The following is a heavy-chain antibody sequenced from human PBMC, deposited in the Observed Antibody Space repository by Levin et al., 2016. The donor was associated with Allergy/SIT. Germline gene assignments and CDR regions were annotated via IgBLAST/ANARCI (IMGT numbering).Heavy chain of an antibody. D-gene: IGHD3-3*01. J-gene: IGHJ3*02. V-gene: IGHV4-59*01. Sequence: SETLSLTCNVSGGSISGYYWSWIRQPPGKGLEWMGNIYDTGRTYNNPSLKSRVTISVDRPKNQFSLKLSSVTAADTAVYYCARVQRISIFGVPHRAFDIWGRGTVITVSA. CDR1: GGSISGYY. CDR3: ARVQRISIFGVPHRAFDI. CDR2: IYDTGRT.